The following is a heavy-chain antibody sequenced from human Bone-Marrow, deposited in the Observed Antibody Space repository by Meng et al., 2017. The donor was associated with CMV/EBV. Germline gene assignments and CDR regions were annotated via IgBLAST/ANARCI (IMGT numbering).Heavy chain of an antibody. Sequence: GSLRHSCAVYGGSFSGYYWSWIRQPPGKGLEWIGEINHSGSTNYNPSLKSRVTISVDTSKNQFSLKLSSVTAADTAVYYCAKPYYYDSSGYFDYWGQGTLVTVSS. J-gene: IGHJ4*02. V-gene: IGHV4-34*01. CDR3: AKPYYYDSSGYFDY. CDR2: INHSGST. D-gene: IGHD3-22*01. CDR1: GGSFSGYY.